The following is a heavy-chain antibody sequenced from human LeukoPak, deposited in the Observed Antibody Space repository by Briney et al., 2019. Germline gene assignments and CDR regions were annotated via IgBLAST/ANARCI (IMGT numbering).Heavy chain of an antibody. CDR1: GLTFDEYA. CDR3: ARDSIAAAGTIDY. V-gene: IGHV3-9*01. Sequence: GGSLRLSCAASGLTFDEYAMHWVRQVPGKGLEWVSGISWNSGSIGYADSVKGRFTISRDNAKNSLYLQMNSLRAEDTAVYYCARDSIAAAGTIDYWGQGTLVTVSS. J-gene: IGHJ4*02. D-gene: IGHD6-13*01. CDR2: ISWNSGSI.